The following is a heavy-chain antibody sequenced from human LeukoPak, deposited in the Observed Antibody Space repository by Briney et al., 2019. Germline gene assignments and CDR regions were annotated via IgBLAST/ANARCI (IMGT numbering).Heavy chain of an antibody. V-gene: IGHV4-61*02. CDR3: ARDYPVVPYYYDSSCYYTGT. CDR1: GGSISSGSYY. D-gene: IGHD3-22*01. J-gene: IGHJ3*01. Sequence: SETLSLTCTVSGGSISSGSYYWSWIRQPAGKGLEWIGRIYTSGSTNYNPSLKSRVTISVAPSKNQFSLKLSSVTAADTAVYYCARDYPVVPYYYDSSCYYTGTWGQGTMVIVSS. CDR2: IYTSGST.